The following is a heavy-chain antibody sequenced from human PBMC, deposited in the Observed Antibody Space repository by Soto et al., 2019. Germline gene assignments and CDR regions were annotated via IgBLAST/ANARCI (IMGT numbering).Heavy chain of an antibody. D-gene: IGHD3-22*01. Sequence: GGSLRLSCAASGFTFSDYYMSWIRQAPGKGLEGVSYISSSSSYTNYADSVKGRFTISRDNAKNSLYLQMNSLRAEDTAVYYCARDQGGSYYDSSGSYGMDVWGQGTTVTVSS. CDR2: ISSSSSYT. J-gene: IGHJ6*02. CDR3: ARDQGGSYYDSSGSYGMDV. CDR1: GFTFSDYY. V-gene: IGHV3-11*06.